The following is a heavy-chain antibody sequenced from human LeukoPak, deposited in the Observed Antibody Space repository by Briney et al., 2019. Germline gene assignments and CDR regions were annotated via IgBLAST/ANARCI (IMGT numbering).Heavy chain of an antibody. V-gene: IGHV4-30-4*08. Sequence: SQTLSLTCTVSGGSISSGDYYWSWIRQPSGKGLEWIGYIYYTGSTNYNPSLKSRVTMFVDMSKNQFSLRLSSVTAADTAVYYCARHRAYSSSSPFDYWGQGTLVTVSS. CDR2: IYYTGST. CDR1: GGSISSGDYY. D-gene: IGHD6-6*01. J-gene: IGHJ4*02. CDR3: ARHRAYSSSSPFDY.